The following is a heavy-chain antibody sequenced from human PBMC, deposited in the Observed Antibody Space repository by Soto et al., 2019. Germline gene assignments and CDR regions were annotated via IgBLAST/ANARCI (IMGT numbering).Heavy chain of an antibody. J-gene: IGHJ4*02. Sequence: EMQLLESGGGLLQPGGSLRLSCAASGFMLNNYAMNWVRQAPGKGLEWVSSMSGSGSTINYADSVRGRFTISRDTSKSTLYIQMDTLKAEDTAVYYCAKSPGNNGYYSFANCGQGTLVTVSS. CDR2: MSGSGSTI. V-gene: IGHV3-23*01. CDR1: GFMLNNYA. D-gene: IGHD3-3*01. CDR3: AKSPGNNGYYSFAN.